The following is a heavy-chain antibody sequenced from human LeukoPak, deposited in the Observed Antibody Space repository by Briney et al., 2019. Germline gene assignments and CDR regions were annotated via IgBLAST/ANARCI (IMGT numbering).Heavy chain of an antibody. V-gene: IGHV3-23*01. D-gene: IGHD2-21*01. CDR1: GFSFSSFA. Sequence: PGGSLRLSCAASGFSFSSFAMSWVRQAPGKGLEWVAIISGSGGGTYYADSVKGRFTVSRDFFTSTLDLQMTSLRAEGTAVYYCAKEAPHTAVLIALPEWNYIDSWGRGILVSVSS. CDR3: AKEAPHTAVLIALPEWNYIDS. J-gene: IGHJ4*02. CDR2: ISGSGGGT.